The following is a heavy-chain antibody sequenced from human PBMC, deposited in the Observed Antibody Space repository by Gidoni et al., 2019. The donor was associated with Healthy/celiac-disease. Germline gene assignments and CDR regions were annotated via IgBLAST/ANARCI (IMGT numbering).Heavy chain of an antibody. V-gene: IGHV1-69*06. CDR2: IIPIFGTP. CDR1: GGTFSSYA. Sequence: QVQLVQSGAEVKKPGSSVKVSCKASGGTFSSYAISWVRQAPGQGLEWMGGIIPIFGTPNKDQRFKGRVRIPPNKPTRPAYRGWRSLEPEETAGNYGAEEGATALNKIYYNNTGRDAGGQGPT. CDR3: AEEGATALNKIYYNNTGRDA. D-gene: IGHD3-10*01. J-gene: IGHJ6*02.